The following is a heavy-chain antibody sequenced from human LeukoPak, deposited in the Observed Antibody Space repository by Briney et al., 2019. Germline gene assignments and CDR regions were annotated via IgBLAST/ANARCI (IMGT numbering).Heavy chain of an antibody. D-gene: IGHD2-15*01. Sequence: ASVKVSCKASGYTFTSYGISWVRQAPGQGLEWMGWISAYNGNTNYAQKLQGRVTMTTDTSTSTAYMELRSLRSDDTAVYYCATSSHAGGSSYSRYWGQGTLVTVSS. V-gene: IGHV1-18*01. CDR3: ATSSHAGGSSYSRY. CDR1: GYTFTSYG. J-gene: IGHJ4*02. CDR2: ISAYNGNT.